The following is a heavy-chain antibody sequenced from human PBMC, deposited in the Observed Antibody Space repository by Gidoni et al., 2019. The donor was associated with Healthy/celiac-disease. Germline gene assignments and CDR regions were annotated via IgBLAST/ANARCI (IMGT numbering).Heavy chain of an antibody. CDR1: GFPFSSYA. D-gene: IGHD6-13*01. CDR3: AKDPLHSSPRGRPFDY. V-gene: IGHV3-23*01. Sequence: EVQLLVSGGGLVQPGGSLRLSCAASGFPFSSYAMSWVRQAPGKGLEWVSAISGSGGSTDYADSVKGRFTISRDNSKNTLYLQMNSLRAEDTAVYYCAKDPLHSSPRGRPFDYWGQGTLVTVSS. CDR2: ISGSGGST. J-gene: IGHJ4*02.